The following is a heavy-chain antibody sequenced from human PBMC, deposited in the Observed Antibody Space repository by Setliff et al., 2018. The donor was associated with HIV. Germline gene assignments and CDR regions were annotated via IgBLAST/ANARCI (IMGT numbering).Heavy chain of an antibody. CDR3: TTGVPRYCSGGSCYSGDY. D-gene: IGHD2-15*01. J-gene: IGHJ4*02. Sequence: PGGSLRLSCAASGFTFSNAWMSWVRQAPGKGLEWVGRIKSKTDGGTTDYAAPVKGRFTISRDDSKNTLYLQMNSLKTEDTAVYYCTTGVPRYCSGGSCYSGDYWGQGTLVTVSS. CDR1: GFTFSNAW. CDR2: IKSKTDGGTT. V-gene: IGHV3-15*01.